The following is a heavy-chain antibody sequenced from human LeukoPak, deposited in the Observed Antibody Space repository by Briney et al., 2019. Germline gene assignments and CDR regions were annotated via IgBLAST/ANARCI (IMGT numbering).Heavy chain of an antibody. J-gene: IGHJ3*02. CDR1: GFTFDDYD. Sequence: GGSLRLSCAASGFTFDDYDMHWVRHAPGKGLEWVSLISWDGGSTYYADSVKGRFTISRDNSKNSLYLQMNSLRTEDTALYYCANRVVVTVYDAFDIWGQGTMVTVSS. V-gene: IGHV3-43*02. CDR3: ANRVVVTVYDAFDI. D-gene: IGHD2-21*02. CDR2: ISWDGGST.